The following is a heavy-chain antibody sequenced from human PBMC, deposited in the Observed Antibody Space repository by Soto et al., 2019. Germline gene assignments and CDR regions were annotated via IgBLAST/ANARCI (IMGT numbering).Heavy chain of an antibody. V-gene: IGHV4-4*02. CDR2: IYYSGST. D-gene: IGHD3-22*01. CDR1: GGSISSSNW. Sequence: SETLSLTCAVSGGSISSSNWWSWVRQPPGKGLEWIGYIYYSGSTYYNPSLKSRVTISVDTSKDQFSLKLSSVTAADTAVYYCARAYDSSGYYSIDYWGQGTLVTVSS. J-gene: IGHJ4*02. CDR3: ARAYDSSGYYSIDY.